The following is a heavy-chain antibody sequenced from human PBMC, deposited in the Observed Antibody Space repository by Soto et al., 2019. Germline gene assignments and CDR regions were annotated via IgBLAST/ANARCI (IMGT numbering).Heavy chain of an antibody. V-gene: IGHV2-5*01. J-gene: IGHJ4*02. Sequence: SGPTLVKPTQTLTLTCTFSGLSFSTSGVGVGWMRQPPGKALEWLAVIYWNDDKYYSPSLDSRLTITKDTSKNQVVLMVTNIDPVDTATYYCAHRVQNYGFDYWGPGTLVTVSS. CDR2: IYWNDDK. CDR3: AHRVQNYGFDY. D-gene: IGHD3-10*01. CDR1: GLSFSTSGVG.